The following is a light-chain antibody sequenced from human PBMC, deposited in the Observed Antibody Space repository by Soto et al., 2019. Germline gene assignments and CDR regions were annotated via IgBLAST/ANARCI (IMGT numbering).Light chain of an antibody. V-gene: IGKV4-1*01. CDR1: QSVLYSSNNKNY. J-gene: IGKJ5*01. Sequence: DIVMTQSPDSLAVSLGERATINCKSSQSVLYSSNNKNYLAWYQQKPGQPPKLLIYWASTRESGVPDRFSASGSGTDFTLTISSLQAEDFAVYYCQHYGSSLSITFGQGTRLEIK. CDR2: WAS. CDR3: QHYGSSLSIT.